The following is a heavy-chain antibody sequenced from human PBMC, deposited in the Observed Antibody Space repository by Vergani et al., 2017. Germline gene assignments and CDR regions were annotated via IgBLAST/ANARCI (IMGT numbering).Heavy chain of an antibody. CDR3: ARERGGGMIVVVIISLARSFAKETY. J-gene: IGHJ4*02. Sequence: EVQLVESGGGLVQPGGSLRLSCAASGFTFSSYEMNWVRQAPGKGLEWVSYISSSGSTIYYADSVKGRFTISRDNAKNSLYLQMNSLRAEDTAVYYCARERGGGMIVVVIISLARSFAKETYWGQGTLVTVSS. CDR2: ISSSGSTI. D-gene: IGHD3-22*01. V-gene: IGHV3-48*03. CDR1: GFTFSSYE.